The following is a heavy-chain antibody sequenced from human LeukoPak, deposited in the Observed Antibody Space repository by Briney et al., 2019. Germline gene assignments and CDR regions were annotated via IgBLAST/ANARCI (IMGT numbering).Heavy chain of an antibody. CDR1: GGSFSGYY. J-gene: IGHJ4*02. CDR3: ASNYYGSGSYYNLGY. D-gene: IGHD3-10*01. V-gene: IGHV4-34*01. CDR2: INHSGST. Sequence: SETLSLTCAVYGGSFSGYYWSWIRQPPGKGLEWIGEINHSGSTNYNPSLKSRVTISVDTSKNQFSLKLSSVTAADTAVYYCASNYYGSGSYYNLGYWSQGTLVTVSS.